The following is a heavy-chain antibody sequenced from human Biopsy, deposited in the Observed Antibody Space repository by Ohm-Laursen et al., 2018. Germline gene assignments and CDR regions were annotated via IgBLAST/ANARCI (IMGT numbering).Heavy chain of an antibody. V-gene: IGHV1-24*01. CDR1: GYTLNELS. CDR2: FAPENGKT. Sequence: SSVKASCKVSGYTLNELSMHWVRQVPGKGLEWMGGFAPENGKTIYAQNFQARVSLTEDTSTDTAYMELRSLRSEDTAVYYCAADINVWNVNYWGQGTQVTVSS. J-gene: IGHJ4*02. CDR3: AADINVWNVNY. D-gene: IGHD1-1*01.